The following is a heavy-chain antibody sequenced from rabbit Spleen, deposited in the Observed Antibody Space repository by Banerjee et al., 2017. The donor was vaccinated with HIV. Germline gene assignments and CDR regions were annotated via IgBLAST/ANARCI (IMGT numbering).Heavy chain of an antibody. Sequence: QSLEESGGDLVKPGASLTLTCIASGVSFSGSSYMCWVRQTPGKGLEWIACIDTGSSGFTYFASWAKGRFTISKTSSTTVTLQMTSLTAADTATYFCARDSSSSFSSYGMDLWGPGPWSPS. D-gene: IGHD1-1*01. CDR2: IDTGSSGFT. J-gene: IGHJ6*01. CDR1: GVSFSGSSY. V-gene: IGHV1S40*01. CDR3: ARDSSSSFSSYGMDL.